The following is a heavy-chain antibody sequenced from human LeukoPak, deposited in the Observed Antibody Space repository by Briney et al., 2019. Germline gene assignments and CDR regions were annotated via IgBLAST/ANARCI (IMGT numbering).Heavy chain of an antibody. J-gene: IGHJ6*02. Sequence: GGSLRLSCVASGFSISGSALHWVRQASGKGLEWVGRIRTKSNSYATAYAASVNGRFAISREDSKSTAYLQMNSLKTEDTAVYYCARSHPYCGGDCGPNGMDVWGQGTTVTVSS. CDR3: ARSHPYCGGDCGPNGMDV. CDR2: IRTKSNSYAT. V-gene: IGHV3-73*01. CDR1: GFSISGSA. D-gene: IGHD2-21*02.